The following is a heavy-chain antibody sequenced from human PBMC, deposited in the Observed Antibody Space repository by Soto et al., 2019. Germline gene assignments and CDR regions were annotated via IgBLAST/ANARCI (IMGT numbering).Heavy chain of an antibody. CDR1: VFGFSTQA. CDR2: ITNTGITT. CDR3: AKGFDYGDTKHIDH. V-gene: IGHV3-23*01. D-gene: IGHD4-17*01. J-gene: IGHJ4*02. Sequence: GGSLLLSCAASVFGFSTQALGWVRQAPGKGLEWLSSITNTGITTHYADSVKGRFTISRENSRNTLHLQMNNLRVDDTAVYYCAKGFDYGDTKHIDHWGQGTMVTVSS.